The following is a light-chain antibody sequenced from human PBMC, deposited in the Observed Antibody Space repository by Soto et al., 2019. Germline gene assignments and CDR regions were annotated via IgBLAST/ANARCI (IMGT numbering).Light chain of an antibody. CDR1: QSVSNF. CDR2: DTS. J-gene: IGKJ1*01. V-gene: IGKV3-11*01. CDR3: QQRSIWPWT. Sequence: EVVLTQSPATLSLSPGERATLSCRASQSVSNFLAWCQQKPGQAPRLLIYDTSDRATGLPARFSGSGSGTDFTLTISSLEPEDFAVFYCQQRSIWPWTFGQGTKVEIK.